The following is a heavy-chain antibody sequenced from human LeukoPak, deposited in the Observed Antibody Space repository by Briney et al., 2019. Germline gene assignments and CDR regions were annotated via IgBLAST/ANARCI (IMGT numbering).Heavy chain of an antibody. J-gene: IGHJ4*02. Sequence: ASVKVSCKASGYTFTSYGISWVRQAPGQGLEWMGWISAYNGNTNYAQKLQGRVTMTTVTSTSTAYMELRSLRSDDTAVYYCARDRYDSSGYYPFDYWGQGTLVTVSS. V-gene: IGHV1-18*01. CDR2: ISAYNGNT. CDR1: GYTFTSYG. CDR3: ARDRYDSSGYYPFDY. D-gene: IGHD3-22*01.